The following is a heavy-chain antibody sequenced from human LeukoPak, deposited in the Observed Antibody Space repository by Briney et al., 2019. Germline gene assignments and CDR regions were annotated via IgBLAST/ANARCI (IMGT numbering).Heavy chain of an antibody. Sequence: GGSLRLSCAASGFTISSYATSWVRQAPGKGLEWVSGISDSGGNTYYADSVKGRFTISRDNSKNTLYLQMNSLRAEDTAVYYCAKGDTTWELPHDYWGQGTLVTVSS. J-gene: IGHJ4*02. D-gene: IGHD1-26*01. V-gene: IGHV3-23*01. CDR2: ISDSGGNT. CDR1: GFTISSYA. CDR3: AKGDTTWELPHDY.